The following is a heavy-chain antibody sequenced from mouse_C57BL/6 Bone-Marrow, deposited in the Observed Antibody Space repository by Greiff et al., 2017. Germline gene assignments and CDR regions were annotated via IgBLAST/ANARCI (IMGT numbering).Heavy chain of an antibody. CDR1: GYTFTSYW. CDR3: AKLLLYEMDY. Sequence: QVHLKQPGAELVKPGASVKLSCKASGYTFTSYWMQWVKQRPGQGLEWIGEIDPSDSYTNYNQKFKVKATLTVDTSSNTAYMQLSSLTSEDSADYYCAKLLLYEMDYWGQGNSVTVSS. V-gene: IGHV1-50*01. CDR2: IDPSDSYT. J-gene: IGHJ4*01. D-gene: IGHD1-1*01.